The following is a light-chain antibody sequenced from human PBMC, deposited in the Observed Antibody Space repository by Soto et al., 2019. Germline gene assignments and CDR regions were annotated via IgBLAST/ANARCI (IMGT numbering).Light chain of an antibody. V-gene: IGKV3-20*01. J-gene: IGKJ1*01. CDR1: QSVSSN. CDR3: QQYGSSPST. CDR2: GAS. Sequence: IVMTQSPSTLSVSPGERATLSCRASQSVSSNLAWYQQKPGQAPRLLIYGASSRATGIPDRFSGSGSGTDFTLTISGLEPEDFAVYYCQQYGSSPSTFGQGTKVDIK.